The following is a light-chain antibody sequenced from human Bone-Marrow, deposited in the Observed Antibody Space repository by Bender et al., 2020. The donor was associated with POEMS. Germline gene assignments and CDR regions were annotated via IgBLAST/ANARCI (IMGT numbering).Light chain of an antibody. CDR2: DVN. V-gene: IGLV2-14*01. Sequence: QSALTQPASVSGSPGQSITMSCTGTSSDIGGYNYVSWYQQLQGKAPKLMIYDVNNRPSGISHRFSASKSANTASLTISGLQAEDEASYYCSSYTTSISYVFGTGTKVTVL. J-gene: IGLJ1*01. CDR3: SSYTTSISYV. CDR1: SSDIGGYNY.